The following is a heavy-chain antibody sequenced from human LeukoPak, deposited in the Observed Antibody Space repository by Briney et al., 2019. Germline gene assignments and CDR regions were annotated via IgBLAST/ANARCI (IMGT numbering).Heavy chain of an antibody. Sequence: SETLSLTCAVYGGSFSGYYWSWIRQPPGKGLEWIGEINHSGSTNYNPSLKSRVTISVDTSKNQFSLKLTSVTAADTAVYYCARVPKGYCSSTSCYNRYYYGMDVWGKGTTITVSS. D-gene: IGHD2-2*02. J-gene: IGHJ6*04. CDR2: INHSGST. V-gene: IGHV4-34*01. CDR1: GGSFSGYY. CDR3: ARVPKGYCSSTSCYNRYYYGMDV.